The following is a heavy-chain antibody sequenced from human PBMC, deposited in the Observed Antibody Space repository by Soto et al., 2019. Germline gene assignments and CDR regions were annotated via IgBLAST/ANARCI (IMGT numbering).Heavy chain of an antibody. V-gene: IGHV3-23*01. CDR2: ISGSGGST. CDR3: AKGVGALSPFDP. Sequence: GGSLRLCWAASGCTFSSYAMSWVRQAPGKGLEWVSVISGSGGSTYYADSVKGRFTISRDNSKNTLYLQMNSLRAEDTAVYYCAKGVGALSPFDPGGQGTLVTVSS. D-gene: IGHD1-26*01. CDR1: GCTFSSYA. J-gene: IGHJ5*02.